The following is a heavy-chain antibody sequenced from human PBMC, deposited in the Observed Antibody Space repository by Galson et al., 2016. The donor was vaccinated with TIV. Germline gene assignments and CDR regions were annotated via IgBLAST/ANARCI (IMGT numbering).Heavy chain of an antibody. D-gene: IGHD2-21*01. CDR1: GYTFGIYA. CDR2: FNAGNGNT. J-gene: IGHJ5*02. V-gene: IGHV1-3*01. Sequence: SVKVSCKASGYTFGIYAMHWVRQAPGQRLEWLGCFNAGNGNTKYSQKFQGRLTITWDTSASTAYIELRSLRFEDTAVYYCARPPYCGGDCYKYDPWGQGTRVTVYS. CDR3: ARPPYCGGDCYKYDP.